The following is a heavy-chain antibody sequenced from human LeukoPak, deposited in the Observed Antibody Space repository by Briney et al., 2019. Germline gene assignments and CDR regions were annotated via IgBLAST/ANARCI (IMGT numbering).Heavy chain of an antibody. CDR1: GGTFSSYA. J-gene: IGHJ5*02. D-gene: IGHD3-9*01. V-gene: IGHV1-69*13. Sequence: SVKVSCKASGGTFSSYAISWARQAPGQGLEWMGGIIPIFGTANYAQKFQGRVTITADESTSTAYMELSSLRSEDTAVYYCARDRESPLHYDILTGYNTWGQGTLVTVSS. CDR3: ARDRESPLHYDILTGYNT. CDR2: IIPIFGTA.